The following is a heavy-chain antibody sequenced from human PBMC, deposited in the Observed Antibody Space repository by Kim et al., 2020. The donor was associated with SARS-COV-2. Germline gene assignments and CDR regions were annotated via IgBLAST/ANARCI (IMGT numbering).Heavy chain of an antibody. V-gene: IGHV1-46*01. CDR3: ARGRWDSSGYYHDYYYYGMDV. CDR2: INPSGGST. Sequence: ASVKVSCKASGYTFTSHYIHWVRQAPGQGLEWMGIINPSGGSTSFPQKFQGRVTMARDTSTSTVYLDLSSLRFEDTAVYYCARGRWDSSGYYHDYYYYGMDVWGQGTTVTVSS. J-gene: IGHJ6*02. CDR1: GYTFTSHY. D-gene: IGHD3-22*01.